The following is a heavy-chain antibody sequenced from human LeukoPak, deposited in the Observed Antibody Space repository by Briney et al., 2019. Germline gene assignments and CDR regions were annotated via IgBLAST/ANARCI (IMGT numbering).Heavy chain of an antibody. CDR3: ARAGYMVPSAFDI. V-gene: IGHV3-64*01. D-gene: IGHD2-2*02. J-gene: IGHJ3*02. CDR1: GFTFSSYA. Sequence: GGSLRLSCAASGFTFSSYAMHWVRQAPGKGLEYVSAISSNGGSTYYANSVKGRFTISRDNSKNTPYLQMGSLRAEDMAVYYCARAGYMVPSAFDIWGQGTMVTVSS. CDR2: ISSNGGST.